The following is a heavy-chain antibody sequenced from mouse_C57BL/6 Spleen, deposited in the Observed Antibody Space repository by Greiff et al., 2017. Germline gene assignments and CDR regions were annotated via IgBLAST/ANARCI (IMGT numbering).Heavy chain of an antibody. Sequence: QVQLQQPGAELVRPGTSVKLSCKASGYTFTSYWMHWVKQRPGQGLEWIGVIDPSDSYTNYNQKFKGKATLTVDTSSSKAYMQCSSLTSEDSAVYYCARRGYYGSSYVDYWGQGTTLTVSS. J-gene: IGHJ2*01. CDR2: IDPSDSYT. CDR3: ARRGYYGSSYVDY. V-gene: IGHV1-59*01. D-gene: IGHD1-1*01. CDR1: GYTFTSYW.